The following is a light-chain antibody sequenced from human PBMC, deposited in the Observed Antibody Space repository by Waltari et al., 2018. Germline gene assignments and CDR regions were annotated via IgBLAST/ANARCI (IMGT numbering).Light chain of an antibody. Sequence: DIVMTQTPLALLVTPGEPASISCRSSQSLLHSNGNTYLYWYLQKPGQPPRLLIYRVSNRFSGVPDRFSGSGSGTDFTLIISRVEAEDVGVYYCMQALQTPYSFGQGTKVEIK. V-gene: IGKV2-29*02. CDR2: RVS. J-gene: IGKJ2*03. CDR3: MQALQTPYS. CDR1: QSLLHSNGNTY.